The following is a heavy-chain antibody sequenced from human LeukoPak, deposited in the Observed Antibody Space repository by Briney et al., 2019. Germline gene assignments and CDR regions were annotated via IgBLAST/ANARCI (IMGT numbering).Heavy chain of an antibody. V-gene: IGHV4-4*07. D-gene: IGHD2-15*01. CDR2: IYTSGST. Sequence: SETLSLTCTVSGGSISSYYWSWIRQPAGKGLEWIGRIYTSGSTNYNPSLASRVTISVDTSKNQFSLKLTSVTAADTAVYYCARCSGANCYSQYWGQGALVTVSS. J-gene: IGHJ4*02. CDR3: ARCSGANCYSQY. CDR1: GGSISSYY.